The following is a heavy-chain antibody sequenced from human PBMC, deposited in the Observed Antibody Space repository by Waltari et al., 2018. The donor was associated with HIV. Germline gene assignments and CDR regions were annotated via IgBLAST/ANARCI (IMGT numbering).Heavy chain of an antibody. J-gene: IGHJ5*01. CDR3: ASARETMGVDFDS. D-gene: IGHD3-10*01. CDR2: AIPRLGTA. V-gene: IGHV1-69*08. CDR1: GGAFVSHT. Sequence: QVQLVQSGAEVKKPGSSVKVSCKASGGAFVSHTFNWVRQAPGQGLEWMGRAIPRLGTANYARKFQGRVTITADKSTTTAYMELNGLRIDDTAVYYCASARETMGVDFDSWGQGTLVTVS.